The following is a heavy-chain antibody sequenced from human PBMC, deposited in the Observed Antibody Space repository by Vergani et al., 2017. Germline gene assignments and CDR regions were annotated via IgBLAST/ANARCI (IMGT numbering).Heavy chain of an antibody. CDR1: AYTFSSYA. Sequence: QVQLVQSGSELKKPGASVKVSCKASAYTFSSYAMNWVRQAPGQGLVWMGWINTNSWNPTYAQGLTGRFVLSLDTSVTTAYLQISSLKAEDTAVYYCSRDADRGNWGTHDAFDIWGRGTMITVSS. D-gene: IGHD7-27*01. CDR2: INTNSWNP. V-gene: IGHV7-4-1*02. CDR3: SRDADRGNWGTHDAFDI. J-gene: IGHJ3*02.